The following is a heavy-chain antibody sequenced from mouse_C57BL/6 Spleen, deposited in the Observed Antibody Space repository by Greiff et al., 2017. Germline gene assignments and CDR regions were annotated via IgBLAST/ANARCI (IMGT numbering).Heavy chain of an antibody. CDR1: GFTFSDYG. V-gene: IGHV5-17*01. D-gene: IGHD2-4*01. CDR2: ISSGSSTI. J-gene: IGHJ4*01. CDR3: ARRGGLRDPYAMDY. Sequence: EVMLVESGGGLVKPGGSLKLSCAASGFTFSDYGMHWVRQAPEKGLEWVAYISSGSSTIYYADTVKGRFTISRDNAKNTLFLQMTSLRSEDTAMYDWARRGGLRDPYAMDYWGQGTSVTVSS.